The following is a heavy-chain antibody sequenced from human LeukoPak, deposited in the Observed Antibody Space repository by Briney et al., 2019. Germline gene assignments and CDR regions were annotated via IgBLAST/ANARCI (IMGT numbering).Heavy chain of an antibody. V-gene: IGHV3-23*01. CDR2: ISGSSGST. J-gene: IGHJ4*02. CDR1: GFTFSSYA. D-gene: IGHD1-26*01. Sequence: PGGSLRLSCAASGFTFSSYAMSWVRQAPGKGLEWVSAISGSSGSTYYADSVKGRFTISRDNSKNTLYLQMNSLRAEDTAVYYCARTLEWELFGPGYWGQGTLVTVSS. CDR3: ARTLEWELFGPGY.